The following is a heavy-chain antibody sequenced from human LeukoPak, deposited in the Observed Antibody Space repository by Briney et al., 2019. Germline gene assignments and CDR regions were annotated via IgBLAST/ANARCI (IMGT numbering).Heavy chain of an antibody. V-gene: IGHV4-34*01. CDR2: INHSGST. CDR3: ARIPLWDYYFDY. J-gene: IGHJ4*02. Sequence: SETLSLTCAVYGGSFSGYYWSWIRQPPGKGLEWIGEINHSGSTNYNPSLKSRVTISVDTSKNQFSLKLSSVAAADTAVYYCARIPLWDYYFDYWGQGTLVTVSS. CDR1: GGSFSGYY. D-gene: IGHD3-10*01.